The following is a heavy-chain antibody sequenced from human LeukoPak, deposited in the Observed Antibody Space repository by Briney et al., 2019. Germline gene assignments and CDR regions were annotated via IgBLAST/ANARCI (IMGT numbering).Heavy chain of an antibody. V-gene: IGHV3-23*01. D-gene: IGHD2-2*01. CDR1: GFTFSSYA. J-gene: IGHJ6*03. CDR3: ARDGSWGDYQFYFYMDV. Sequence: GGSLRLSCAASGFTFSSYAMSWVRQAPGKGLEWLSGISASGHYIYQADSVKGRLTISRDNSKNTLYIEINSLRVEDTAVYYCARDGSWGDYQFYFYMDVWGKGTTVTVSS. CDR2: ISASGHYI.